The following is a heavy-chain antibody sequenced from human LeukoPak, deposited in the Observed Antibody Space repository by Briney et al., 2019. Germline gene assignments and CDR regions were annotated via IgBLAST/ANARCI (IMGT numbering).Heavy chain of an antibody. J-gene: IGHJ3*02. CDR1: GGSFSGYY. CDR2: INHSGST. CDR3: ARGTRGIAAVDAFDI. Sequence: SETLSLTCAVYGGSFSGYYWSRIRQPPGKGLEWIGEINHSGSTNYNPSLKSRVTISVDTSKNQFSLKLSSVTAADTAVYYCARGTRGIAAVDAFDIWGQGTMVTVSS. D-gene: IGHD6-13*01. V-gene: IGHV4-34*01.